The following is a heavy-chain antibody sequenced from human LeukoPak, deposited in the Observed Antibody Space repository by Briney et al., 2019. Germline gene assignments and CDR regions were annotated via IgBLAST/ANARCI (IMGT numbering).Heavy chain of an antibody. CDR3: GKDLAYCGVDCYSRSRQILVKAFDI. CDR1: GFTFSSYG. CDR2: ISYDGSNK. Sequence: GRSLRLSCAASGFTFSSYGMHWVRQAPGKGLEWVAVISYDGSNKYYADSVKGRFTISRDNSKNTLYLQMNSLRAEDTAVYYCGKDLAYCGVDCYSRSRQILVKAFDIWGQGTMVTVS. J-gene: IGHJ3*02. D-gene: IGHD2-21*02. V-gene: IGHV3-30*18.